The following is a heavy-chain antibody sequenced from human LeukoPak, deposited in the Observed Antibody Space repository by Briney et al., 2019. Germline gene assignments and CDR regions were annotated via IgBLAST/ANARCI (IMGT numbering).Heavy chain of an antibody. Sequence: ASVNVSCKASGYTFTSYGISWVRQAPGQGLEWMGWISAYNGNTNYAQKLQGRVTMTRNTSISTAYMELSSLRSEDTAVYYCARVGPFDPWGQGTLVTVSS. J-gene: IGHJ5*02. CDR3: ARVGPFDP. CDR1: GYTFTSYG. CDR2: ISAYNGNT. V-gene: IGHV1-18*01.